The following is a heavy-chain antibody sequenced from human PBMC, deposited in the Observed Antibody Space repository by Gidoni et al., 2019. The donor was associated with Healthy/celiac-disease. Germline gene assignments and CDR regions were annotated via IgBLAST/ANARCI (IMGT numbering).Heavy chain of an antibody. Sequence: EGQLVESGGGLVQPGRSRRLSWTASGFTFGDYAMSWVRQATGKGLEWVGFIRVKAFGGTIDYAASVKGRCTISRDDSKNIAYLQMKSLKTEYTAEYYCVGAAGSLYAFEIWGLGTMVTVSS. D-gene: IGHD6-13*01. CDR1: GFTFGDYA. CDR3: VGAAGSLYAFEI. CDR2: IRVKAFGGTI. V-gene: IGHV3-49*04. J-gene: IGHJ3*02.